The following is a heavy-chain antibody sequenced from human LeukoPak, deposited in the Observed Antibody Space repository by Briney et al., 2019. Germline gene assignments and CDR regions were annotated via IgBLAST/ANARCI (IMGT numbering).Heavy chain of an antibody. CDR1: GYTFTSHF. Sequence: ASVKVSCKASGYTFTSHFMHWVRQAPGQGLELGIINPRGGSTSYTQKFQGRVTMTRDTSTSTVYMELSSLRSEDTVVYYCARDRGIVGATYSDYWGQGTLVTVSS. CDR2: INPRGGST. J-gene: IGHJ4*02. CDR3: ARDRGIVGATYSDY. D-gene: IGHD1-26*01. V-gene: IGHV1-46*01.